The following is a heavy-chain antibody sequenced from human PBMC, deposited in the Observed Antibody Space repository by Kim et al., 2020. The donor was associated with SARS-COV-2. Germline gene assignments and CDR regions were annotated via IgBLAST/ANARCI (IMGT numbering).Heavy chain of an antibody. CDR1: GGSISSYY. J-gene: IGHJ3*02. CDR2: IYTSGST. Sequence: SETLSLTCTVSGGSISSYYWSWIRQPAGKGLEWIGRIYTSGSTNYNPSLKSRVTMSVDTSKNQFSLKLSSVTAADTAVYYCAREEGWITGADDAFDIWGQGTLVTVSS. D-gene: IGHD1-20*01. V-gene: IGHV4-4*07. CDR3: AREEGWITGADDAFDI.